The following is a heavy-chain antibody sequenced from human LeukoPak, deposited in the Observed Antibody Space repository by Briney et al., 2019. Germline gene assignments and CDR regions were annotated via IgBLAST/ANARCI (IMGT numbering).Heavy chain of an antibody. Sequence: SETLSLTCSVSGGSISSYYWSWIRQPPGKGLEWIGYIYYSGSTNYNPSLKSRVTISVDTSKNQFSLKLSSVTAADTAVYYCARGPPPDFDYWGRGTLVTVSS. J-gene: IGHJ4*02. CDR1: GGSISSYY. V-gene: IGHV4-59*12. CDR2: IYYSGST. CDR3: ARGPPPDFDY.